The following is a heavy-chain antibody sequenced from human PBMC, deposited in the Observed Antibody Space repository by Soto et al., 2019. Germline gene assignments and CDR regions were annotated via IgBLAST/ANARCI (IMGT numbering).Heavy chain of an antibody. D-gene: IGHD6-6*01. Sequence: SETLSLTCSIYSGSFSGYYWSWIRQPPGKGLEWIGEISQSGNTNYSPSLKSRVSISIDTSKKQFSLNLASVSAADTAVYYCASVSKVSGSSQTRPDFWGQRTLVTVS. J-gene: IGHJ4*02. CDR2: ISQSGNT. CDR1: SGSFSGYY. V-gene: IGHV4-34*01. CDR3: ASVSKVSGSSQTRPDF.